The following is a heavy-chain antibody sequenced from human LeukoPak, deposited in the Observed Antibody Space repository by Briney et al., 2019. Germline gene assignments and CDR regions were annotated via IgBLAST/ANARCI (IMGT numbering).Heavy chain of an antibody. V-gene: IGHV3-21*01. CDR2: ISSSSSYI. Sequence: SGGSLRLSCAASGFTFSDYWMSWVRQAPGKGLEWVSSISSSSSYIYYADSVKGRFTISRDNAKNSLYLQMNSLRAEDTAVYYCARAWNDGPGLYYYYMDVWGKGTTVTVSS. CDR3: ARAWNDGPGLYYYYMDV. D-gene: IGHD1-1*01. CDR1: GFTFSDYW. J-gene: IGHJ6*03.